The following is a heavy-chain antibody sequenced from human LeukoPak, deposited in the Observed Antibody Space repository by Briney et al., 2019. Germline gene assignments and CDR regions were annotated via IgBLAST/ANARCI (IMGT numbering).Heavy chain of an antibody. D-gene: IGHD3-3*01. CDR1: GFTFSSYA. J-gene: IGHJ4*02. Sequence: PGGSLRLSCAASGFTFSSYAMSWVRQPPGKGLEWVSAISGSGGSTYYADSVKGRFTISRDNSENTLYLQMNSLRAEDTAVYYCAKNEQLSTYYDFWSGFYYFDYWGQGTLVTVSS. V-gene: IGHV3-23*01. CDR3: AKNEQLSTYYDFWSGFYYFDY. CDR2: ISGSGGST.